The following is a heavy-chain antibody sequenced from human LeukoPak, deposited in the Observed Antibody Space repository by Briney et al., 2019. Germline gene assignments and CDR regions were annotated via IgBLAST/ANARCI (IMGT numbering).Heavy chain of an antibody. CDR1: GGSISSYY. J-gene: IGHJ3*02. CDR3: ASSQEGYCSSTSCLHAFDI. Sequence: PSETLSLTCTVSGGSISSYYWSWIRQPPGKGLEGIGYIYYSGSTNYNPSLKSRVTISVDTSKNQFSLKLSSVTAADTAVYYCASSQEGYCSSTSCLHAFDIWGQGTMVTVSS. V-gene: IGHV4-59*01. CDR2: IYYSGST. D-gene: IGHD2-2*01.